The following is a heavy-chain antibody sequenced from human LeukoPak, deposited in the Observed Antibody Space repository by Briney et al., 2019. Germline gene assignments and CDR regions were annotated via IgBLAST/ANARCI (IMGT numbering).Heavy chain of an antibody. J-gene: IGHJ4*02. CDR1: GFTVSSNY. CDR3: AKGPPTPSSGYDPWVDY. V-gene: IGHV3-23*01. CDR2: ISGSGGST. Sequence: PGGSLRLSCVASGFTVSSNYMSWVRQAPGKGLEWVSAISGSGGSTYYADSVKGRFTISRDNSKNTLYLQMNSLRAEDTAVYYCAKGPPTPSSGYDPWVDYWGQGTLVTVSS. D-gene: IGHD5-12*01.